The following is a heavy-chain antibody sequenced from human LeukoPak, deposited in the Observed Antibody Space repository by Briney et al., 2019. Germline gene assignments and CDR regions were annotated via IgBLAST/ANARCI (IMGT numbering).Heavy chain of an antibody. CDR2: IFYSGST. V-gene: IGHV4-59*12. D-gene: IGHD3-22*01. CDR3: ARDRGGYYWFDH. J-gene: IGHJ5*02. Sequence: SETLSLTCTVSGASFSNYYWTWIRQPPGKGLEWIGYIFYSGSTNYNPSLKSRVAMSIDTSKNQFSLRLSSVTAADTAVYYCARDRGGYYWFDHWGQGALVTVSS. CDR1: GASFSNYY.